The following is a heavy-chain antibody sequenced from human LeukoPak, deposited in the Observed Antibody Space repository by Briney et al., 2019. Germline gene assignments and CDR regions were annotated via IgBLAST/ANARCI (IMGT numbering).Heavy chain of an antibody. Sequence: SVKVSCKASGGTFSSYAISWVRQAPGQGLEWMGRIIPILGIANYAQKFQGRVTITADKSTSTAYMELSSLRSEDTAVYYCARSAAGFSADSDYWGQGTLVTVSS. J-gene: IGHJ4*02. CDR2: IIPILGIA. CDR3: ARSAAGFSADSDY. V-gene: IGHV1-69*04. CDR1: GGTFSSYA. D-gene: IGHD6-13*01.